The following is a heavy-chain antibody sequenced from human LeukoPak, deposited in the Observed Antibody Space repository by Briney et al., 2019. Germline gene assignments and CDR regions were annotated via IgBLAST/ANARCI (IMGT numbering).Heavy chain of an antibody. D-gene: IGHD2-2*01. CDR3: ARGQYHLLYWYFDL. CDR1: GGSISSYY. V-gene: IGHV4-4*07. Sequence: PSETLSLTCTVSGGSISSYYWSWIRQPAGKGLEWIGRIYSSGSTNYNPSLRSRVTMSVDTSKNQFSLKLSSVTAADTAVYYCARGQYHLLYWYFDLWGRGTLVTVSS. J-gene: IGHJ2*01. CDR2: IYSSGST.